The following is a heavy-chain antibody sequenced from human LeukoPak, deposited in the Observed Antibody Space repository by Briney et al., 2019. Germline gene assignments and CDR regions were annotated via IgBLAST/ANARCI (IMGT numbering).Heavy chain of an antibody. V-gene: IGHV1-8*01. Sequence: ASVTVSCKASGYTFTSYDINWVRQATGQGLEWMGWMNPNSGNTGYAQKFQGRVTMTRNTSISTAYMELSSLRSEDTAVYYCARGCFNFGGDCYSDYWGQGTLVTVSS. D-gene: IGHD2-21*02. J-gene: IGHJ4*02. CDR1: GYTFTSYD. CDR3: ARGCFNFGGDCYSDY. CDR2: MNPNSGNT.